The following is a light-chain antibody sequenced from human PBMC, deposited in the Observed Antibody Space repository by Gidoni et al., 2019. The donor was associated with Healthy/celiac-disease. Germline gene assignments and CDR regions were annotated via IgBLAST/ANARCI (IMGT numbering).Light chain of an antibody. V-gene: IGLV2-14*01. CDR3: SSYTSSSTLNWV. J-gene: IGLJ3*02. CDR2: DVS. CDR1: SSDVGGYNY. Sequence: QSALTPPASVSGSPGQSLTISCTGTSSDVGGYNYVSWYQQHPGKAPKLMIYDVSNRPSGVSNRFSGSKSGNTASLTISGLQAEDEADYYCSSYTSSSTLNWVFGGGTKLTVL.